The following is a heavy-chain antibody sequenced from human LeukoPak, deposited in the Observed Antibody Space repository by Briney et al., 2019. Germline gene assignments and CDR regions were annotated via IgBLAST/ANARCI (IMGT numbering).Heavy chain of an antibody. J-gene: IGHJ4*02. CDR2: FSGSGALT. CDR1: GFTFSSYS. Sequence: GGSLRLSCAASGFTFSSYSMNWVRQAPGKGLEWVSAFSGSGALTYYADSVKGRFTISRDNSKNTLYLQMNSLRVDDTAVYYCAKDLTTVTTQGDYWGQGTLVTVSS. D-gene: IGHD4-17*01. V-gene: IGHV3-23*01. CDR3: AKDLTTVTTQGDY.